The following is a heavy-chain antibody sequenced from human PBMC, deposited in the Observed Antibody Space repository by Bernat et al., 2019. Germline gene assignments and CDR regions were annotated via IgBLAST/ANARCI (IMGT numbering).Heavy chain of an antibody. CDR2: IKSKADGGTT. CDR1: GFTFIDAW. J-gene: IGHJ4*02. V-gene: IGHV3-15*01. D-gene: IGHD2-8*01. Sequence: EVQLLESGGGLVKPGGSLRLSCAASGFTFIDAWMNWVRQAPGKGLEFIGRIKSKADGGTTDYAAPVKGRFTISSDDSQNMVYLQMNDIKTDNTALYDCTTKQTPRECNGENCYDSWGKGALVTVSS. CDR3: TTKQTPRECNGENCYDS.